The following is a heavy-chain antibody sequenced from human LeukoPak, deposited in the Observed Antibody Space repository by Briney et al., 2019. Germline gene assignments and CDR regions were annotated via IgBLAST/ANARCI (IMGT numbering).Heavy chain of an antibody. Sequence: PGGSLRLSCAASGFTFSSYGMHWVRQAPGKGLEWVAVISYDGSNKYYADSVKGRFTISRDNSKNTLYLQMNSLRAEDTAVYYCAKDQAAGSYYYDTEGGYWGQGTLVTVSS. J-gene: IGHJ4*02. CDR3: AKDQAAGSYYYDTEGGY. V-gene: IGHV3-30*18. CDR2: ISYDGSNK. D-gene: IGHD3-22*01. CDR1: GFTFSSYG.